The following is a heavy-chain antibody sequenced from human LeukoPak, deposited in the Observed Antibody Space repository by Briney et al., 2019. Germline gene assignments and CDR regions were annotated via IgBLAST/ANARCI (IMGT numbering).Heavy chain of an antibody. CDR3: ARDRGRGVIPQNAFDI. J-gene: IGHJ3*02. CDR2: IDHSGST. D-gene: IGHD3-10*01. CDR1: GGSFSDYY. Sequence: PSETLSLTCAVYGGSFSDYYWTWIRQPPGKGLEWIGEIDHSGSTNYNPSLKSRVTMSVDPSKNQISLMLTSVTAADTAVYYCARDRGRGVIPQNAFDIWGQGTMVTVSS. V-gene: IGHV4-34*01.